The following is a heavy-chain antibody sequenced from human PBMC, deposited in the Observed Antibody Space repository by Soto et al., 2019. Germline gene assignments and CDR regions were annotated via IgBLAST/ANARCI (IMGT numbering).Heavy chain of an antibody. V-gene: IGHV1-46*03. CDR1: GYTFTSYY. D-gene: IGHD6-13*01. Sequence: ASVKVSCKASGYTFTSYYMHWVRQAPGQGLEWMGIINPSGGSTSYAQKFQGRVTMTRDTSTSTVYMELSSLRSEDTAVYYCARDRAVRQILYSSSPDAIDIWGQGTMVTVSS. CDR3: ARDRAVRQILYSSSPDAIDI. J-gene: IGHJ3*02. CDR2: INPSGGST.